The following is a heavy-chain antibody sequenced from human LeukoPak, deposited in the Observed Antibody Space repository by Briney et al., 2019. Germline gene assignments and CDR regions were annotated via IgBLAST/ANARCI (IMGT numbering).Heavy chain of an antibody. D-gene: IGHD6-19*01. CDR2: IIPIFGTA. J-gene: IGHJ4*02. V-gene: IGHV1-69*06. CDR1: GGTFSSYA. Sequence: GASVKVSCKASGGTFSSYAISWVRQAPGQGLEWMGGIIPIFGTANYAQKFQGRVTITADKSTSTAYMELSSLRSEDTAAYYCARGLYSSGWYYFDYWGQGTLVTVSS. CDR3: ARGLYSSGWYYFDY.